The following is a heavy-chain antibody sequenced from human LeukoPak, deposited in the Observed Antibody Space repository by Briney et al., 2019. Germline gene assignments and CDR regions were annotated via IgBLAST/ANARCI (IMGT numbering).Heavy chain of an antibody. V-gene: IGHV1-2*02. Sequence: ASVKVSCKASGYTFTGYYMHWVRQAPGQGLEWMGWINPNSGGTNYAQKFQGRVTMTRDTSISTAYMELSRLRSDDTAVYYCARAEYYYDSSGYSEYWGEGTLVTVSS. D-gene: IGHD3-22*01. J-gene: IGHJ4*02. CDR3: ARAEYYYDSSGYSEY. CDR1: GYTFTGYY. CDR2: INPNSGGT.